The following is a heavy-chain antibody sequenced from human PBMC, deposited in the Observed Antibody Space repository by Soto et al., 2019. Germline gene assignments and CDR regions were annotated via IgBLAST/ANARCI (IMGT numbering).Heavy chain of an antibody. V-gene: IGHV1-69*06. J-gene: IGHJ5*02. CDR1: GGTFSSNA. D-gene: IGHD3-9*01. CDR2: IIPTYASP. Sequence: QVQLVQSGAEVKKPGSSVKVSCKASGGTFSSNAISWVRQAPGQGLEWMGGIIPTYASPNYAQNYQGRVTVTADKATSTVYLELSRLKFADSAIYYCAVTVTGSRSPLAHWGRGTLVIVAS. CDR3: AVTVTGSRSPLAH.